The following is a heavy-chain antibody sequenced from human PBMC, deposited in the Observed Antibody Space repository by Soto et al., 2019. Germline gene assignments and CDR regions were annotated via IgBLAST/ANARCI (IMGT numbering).Heavy chain of an antibody. J-gene: IGHJ4*02. Sequence: EVQLVESGGGLVQHGRSLRLSCAASGFTFDDHAMHWVRQVPGKGLEWVSGISWDSKGVAYADSVKGRFTISRDNANTSLYLQMNSLRADDTALYYCAKVGSGIPPGDFWGQGTLVTVSS. CDR1: GFTFDDHA. CDR2: ISWDSKGV. D-gene: IGHD3-10*01. V-gene: IGHV3-9*01. CDR3: AKVGSGIPPGDF.